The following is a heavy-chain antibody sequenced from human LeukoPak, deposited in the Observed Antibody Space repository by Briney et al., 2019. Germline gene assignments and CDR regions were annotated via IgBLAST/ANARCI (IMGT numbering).Heavy chain of an antibody. CDR3: ARSFYDILIGYYQYFDY. D-gene: IGHD3-9*01. V-gene: IGHV3-66*01. J-gene: IGHJ4*02. CDR1: GPSVSSNY. CDR2: IYRDGSS. Sequence: GGSLRLSCVASGPSVSSNYMSWVRQAPGKGLGWVSVIYRDGSSYYAESVKGRFTISRDNSKNTLYIQMNSLRAEDTAVYYCARSFYDILIGYYQYFDYWGQGTLVTVSS.